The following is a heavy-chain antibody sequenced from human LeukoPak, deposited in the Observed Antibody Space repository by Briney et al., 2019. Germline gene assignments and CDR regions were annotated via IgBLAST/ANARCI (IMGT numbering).Heavy chain of an antibody. J-gene: IGHJ6*03. CDR2: IYTTGST. Sequence: SETLSLTCTVSGGPFNNFYCSWLRQSAGKGLEWIGRIYTTGSTNYNPSLKSRVTMSVDTSKNQFSLRLSSVTAADTAVYYCARGYSSGWYYVDAWGTGTTVTVSS. D-gene: IGHD6-19*01. CDR3: ARGYSSGWYYVDA. V-gene: IGHV4-4*07. CDR1: GGPFNNFY.